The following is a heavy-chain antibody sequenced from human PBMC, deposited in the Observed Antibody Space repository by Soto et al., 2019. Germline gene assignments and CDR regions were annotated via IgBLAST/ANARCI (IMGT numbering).Heavy chain of an antibody. J-gene: IGHJ4*02. CDR2: IYPGDSDT. Sequence: PGESLKISCKGSGYSFTSYWIGWVRQMPGKGLEWMGIIYPGDSDTRYSPSFQGQVTISADKSISTAYLQWSSLKASDTAMYYCARHLVCDILTAPSGPDYWGQGTLVTVSS. D-gene: IGHD3-9*01. V-gene: IGHV5-51*01. CDR1: GYSFTSYW. CDR3: ARHLVCDILTAPSGPDY.